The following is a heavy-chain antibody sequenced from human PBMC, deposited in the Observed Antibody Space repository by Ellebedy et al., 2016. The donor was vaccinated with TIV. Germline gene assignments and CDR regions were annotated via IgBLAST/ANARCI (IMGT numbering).Heavy chain of an antibody. V-gene: IGHV3-72*01. CDR2: TINKANSYFT. CDR1: GFTFSDHY. D-gene: IGHD2-15*01. CDR3: AALGYCNDGSCFGLGF. Sequence: GGSLRLSCAASGFTFSDHYMDWVRQAPGKGLEWVGRTINKANSYFTQYAASVKGRFTISRDDSKNLLYLQMNSLKTEDTAVYYCAALGYCNDGSCFGLGFWGRGTLVTVSS. J-gene: IGHJ4*02.